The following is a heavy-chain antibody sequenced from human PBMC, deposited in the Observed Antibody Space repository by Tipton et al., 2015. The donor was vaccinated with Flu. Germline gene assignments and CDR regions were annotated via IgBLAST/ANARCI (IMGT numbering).Heavy chain of an antibody. CDR2: IYYSGST. D-gene: IGHD1-1*01. J-gene: IGHJ4*02. CDR1: GGSISNYY. V-gene: IGHV4-59*08. Sequence: LRLSCTVSGGSISNYYWSWIRQPPGKGLEWIGYIYYSGSTNYNPSLKSRVTMSVDTSKNQFYLRLSSLTASDTAVYYCARHIYAQLGPPYFDFWGQGTLVTVSS. CDR3: ARHIYAQLGPPYFDF.